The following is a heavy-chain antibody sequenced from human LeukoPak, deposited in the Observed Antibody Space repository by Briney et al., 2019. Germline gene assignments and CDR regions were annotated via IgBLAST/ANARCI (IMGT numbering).Heavy chain of an antibody. CDR3: ARGPTYYYDSSGYPDY. Sequence: GGSLRLSCAASGFTVSSNYMSWVRQAPGKGLEWVSVIYSGGSTYYADSVKGRFTISRDNSKNTLYLQMNSLRAEDTAVYYCARGPTYYYDSSGYPDYWGQGTLVTVSS. J-gene: IGHJ4*02. D-gene: IGHD3-22*01. CDR1: GFTVSSNY. V-gene: IGHV3-53*01. CDR2: IYSGGST.